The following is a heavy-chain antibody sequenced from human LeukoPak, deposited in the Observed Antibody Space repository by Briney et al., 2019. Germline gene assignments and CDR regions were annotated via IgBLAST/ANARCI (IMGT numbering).Heavy chain of an antibody. CDR3: ARYGNLKVLDV. CDR1: GFTFSSHG. V-gene: IGHV3-33*01. CDR2: IWYDGSEK. J-gene: IGHJ3*01. Sequence: PAGSLRLSCAASGFTFSSHGMHWVRQAPGNGLEWMAVIWYDGSEKYYAESVKGRFTISRDNSKNMLYLEIYSLRTEDTALYYCARYGNLKVLDVWGQGTMVTVPS. D-gene: IGHD1-14*01.